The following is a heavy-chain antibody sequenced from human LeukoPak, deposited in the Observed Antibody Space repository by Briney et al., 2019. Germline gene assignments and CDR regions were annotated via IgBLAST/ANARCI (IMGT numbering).Heavy chain of an antibody. CDR2: IYSGGST. CDR1: RGPFSGYF. D-gene: IGHD2-2*01. J-gene: IGHJ4*02. V-gene: IGHV3-53*01. CDR3: ARGGVYCSSTSCYFDY. Sequence: ETLSLTCAVFRGPFSGYFWSWIRQSPGKGLEWVSVIYSGGSTYYADSVKGRFTISRDNSKNTLYLQKNSLRAEDTAVYYCARGGVYCSSTSCYFDYWGQGTLVTVSS.